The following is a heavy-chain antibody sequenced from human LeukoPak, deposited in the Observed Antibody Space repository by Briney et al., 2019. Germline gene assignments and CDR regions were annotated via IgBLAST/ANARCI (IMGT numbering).Heavy chain of an antibody. D-gene: IGHD3-10*01. CDR1: GFTFSSYW. J-gene: IGHJ6*02. Sequence: QAGGSLRLSCAASGFTFSSYWMSWVRQAPGKGLEWVASIKQDGSEKYYVDSVKGRFTISRDNAKNSLYLQMNSLRAEDTAVYYCAYGAAPPYYYGMDVWGQGTTVTVSS. CDR2: IKQDGSEK. V-gene: IGHV3-7*01. CDR3: AYGAAPPYYYGMDV.